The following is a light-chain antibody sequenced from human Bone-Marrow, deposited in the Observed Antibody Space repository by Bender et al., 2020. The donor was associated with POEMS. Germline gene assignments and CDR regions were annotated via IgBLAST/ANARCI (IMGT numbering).Light chain of an antibody. V-gene: IGLV2-14*03. Sequence: QSALTQPASVSGSPGQSITISCTGTINDVGDYDYVSWYQQHPGKVPKVIIYDVMKRPSGISTRFSGSKSGTSASLAISGLRSEDEADYHCAAWDDSLSGLVFGGGTKLTVL. CDR1: INDVGDYDY. CDR2: DVM. J-gene: IGLJ2*01. CDR3: AAWDDSLSGLV.